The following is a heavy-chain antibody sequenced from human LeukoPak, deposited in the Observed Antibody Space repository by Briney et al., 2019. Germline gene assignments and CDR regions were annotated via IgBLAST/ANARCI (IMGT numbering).Heavy chain of an antibody. J-gene: IGHJ6*02. CDR1: GFTFSSYA. D-gene: IGHD1-14*01. Sequence: GGSLRLSCAASGFTFSSYAMSWVRQAPGKGLEWVSTISGSGGSTYYADSVKGRFTISRDNSKNTLYLQMSSLRAEDTAVYYCAKAHGRKPHYYYYGMDVWGQGTTVTVSS. V-gene: IGHV3-23*01. CDR2: ISGSGGST. CDR3: AKAHGRKPHYYYYGMDV.